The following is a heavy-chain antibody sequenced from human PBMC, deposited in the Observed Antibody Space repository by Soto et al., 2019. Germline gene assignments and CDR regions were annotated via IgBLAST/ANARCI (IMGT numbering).Heavy chain of an antibody. V-gene: IGHV4-39*01. D-gene: IGHD2-21*02. CDR2: IYYSGST. J-gene: IGHJ4*02. CDR1: GGSISSSSYY. Sequence: QLQLQESGPGLVKPSETLSLTCTVSGGSISSSSYYWGWIRQPPGKGLEWIGSIYYSGSTYYNPSLKSRVTIPGDTSKNQFSLQLSSVTAADTAVYYCARHSFRTYCGGDRYSWGFDYWGQGTLVTVSS. CDR3: ARHSFRTYCGGDRYSWGFDY.